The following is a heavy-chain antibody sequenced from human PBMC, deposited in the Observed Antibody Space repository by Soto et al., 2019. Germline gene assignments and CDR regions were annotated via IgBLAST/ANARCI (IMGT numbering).Heavy chain of an antibody. CDR1: GFTFSNFA. V-gene: IGHV3-23*01. J-gene: IGHJ4*02. CDR3: AKDSTSTGYSSGWSGN. D-gene: IGHD6-19*01. CDR2: ITGGGGSR. Sequence: EVQLLESGGDFLQPGGALRLSCAAAGFTFSNFAMSWVRQAPGKGLEWVSGITGGGGSRDYVDSVKGRFTISRDNSKNTVYLQMNSLTVEDTAVYYCAKDSTSTGYSSGWSGNWGQGTLVTVSS.